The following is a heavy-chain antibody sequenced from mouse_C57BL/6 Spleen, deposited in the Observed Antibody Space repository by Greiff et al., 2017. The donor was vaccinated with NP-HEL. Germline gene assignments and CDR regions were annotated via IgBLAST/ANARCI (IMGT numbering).Heavy chain of an antibody. D-gene: IGHD2-4*01. CDR2: ISSGSSTI. CDR1: GFTFSDYG. J-gene: IGHJ4*01. Sequence: EVNLVESGGGLVKPGGSLKLSCAASGFTFSDYGMHWVRQAPEKGLEWVAYISSGSSTIYYADTVKGRFTISRDNAKNTLFLQMTSLRSEDTAMYYCALIYYDYDYAMDYWGQGTSVTVSS. CDR3: ALIYYDYDYAMDY. V-gene: IGHV5-17*01.